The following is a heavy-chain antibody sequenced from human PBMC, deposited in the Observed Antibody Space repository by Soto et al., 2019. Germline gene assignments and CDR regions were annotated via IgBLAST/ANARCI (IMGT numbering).Heavy chain of an antibody. Sequence: QVQLVQSGAEVKKPGASVKVSCKACGYTFTSYYIHCVRQAPGQGLEWMGVINPSGGSTSYAQKFQGRVTMTRDTSTSTVYMELSSLRSEDTAVYYCARVRGGELYDGMDVWGQGTTVTVSS. CDR2: INPSGGST. D-gene: IGHD3-10*01. CDR1: GYTFTSYY. CDR3: ARVRGGELYDGMDV. J-gene: IGHJ6*02. V-gene: IGHV1-46*01.